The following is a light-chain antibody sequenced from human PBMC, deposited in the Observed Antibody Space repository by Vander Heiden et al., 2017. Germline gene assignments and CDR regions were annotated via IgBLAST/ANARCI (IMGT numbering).Light chain of an antibody. CDR2: KVS. CDR1: QSVRSW. Sequence: DVQMTQSPSTLSASVGDRVIITCRASQSVRSWVAWYQQKPGKAPNLLIYKVSNLESGVPSRFSGSGSETESTLTISSLQPDDFATYYCQHYDSYSWTFGQGTKVEIK. CDR3: QHYDSYSWT. J-gene: IGKJ1*01. V-gene: IGKV1-5*03.